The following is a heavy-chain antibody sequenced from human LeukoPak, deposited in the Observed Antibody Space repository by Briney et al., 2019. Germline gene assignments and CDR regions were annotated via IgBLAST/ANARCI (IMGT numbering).Heavy chain of an antibody. CDR1: GYTFTVYY. Sequence: GASVTVSCKASGYTFTVYYMHWVRQAPGQGLEWMGWINPNSGGTNYAQKFQGRVTMTRDTSISTAYMEVSSLRSDDTAVYYCARERSGANSYGYWEYWGQGTLVTVSS. J-gene: IGHJ4*02. CDR2: INPNSGGT. CDR3: ARERSGANSYGYWEY. D-gene: IGHD5-18*01. V-gene: IGHV1-2*02.